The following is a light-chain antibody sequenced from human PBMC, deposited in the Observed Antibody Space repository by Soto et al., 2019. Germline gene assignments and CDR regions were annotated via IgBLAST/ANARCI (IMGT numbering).Light chain of an antibody. CDR3: QQSSITPWK. J-gene: IGKJ1*01. Sequence: DIQITQSPSALSAAVGQRVTITSPSSQSISRYLNWYQQKPGKAPKLLIYAASSLQSGVPSRFSGGGSRTDFTLTISTLQPEDFATYYCQQSSITPWKFGQGTKV. CDR1: QSISRY. V-gene: IGKV1-39*01. CDR2: AAS.